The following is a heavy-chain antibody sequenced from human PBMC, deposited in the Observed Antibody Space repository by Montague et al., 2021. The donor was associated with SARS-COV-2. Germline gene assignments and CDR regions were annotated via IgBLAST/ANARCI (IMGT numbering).Heavy chain of an antibody. Sequence: SLRLSCAASGFTFDDYAMHWVRQAPGKGLEWVSLISGDGGSTYYADSVKGRFTIPRDNSKNSLYLQMNSLRTEDTALYYCAKEGSSWYYFDYWGQGTLVTVSS. J-gene: IGHJ4*02. CDR3: AKEGSSWYYFDY. CDR2: ISGDGGST. CDR1: GFTFDDYA. D-gene: IGHD6-13*01. V-gene: IGHV3-43*02.